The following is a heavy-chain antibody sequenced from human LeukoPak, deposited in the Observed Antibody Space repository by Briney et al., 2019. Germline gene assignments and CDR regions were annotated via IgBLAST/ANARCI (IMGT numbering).Heavy chain of an antibody. V-gene: IGHV4-30-2*01. Sequence: PSQTLSLNCAVPGGSIRSGGYYWSWIRQPPGKGLEWIGYIYHSGSTYYNPPLKSRVTISVDRSKNQFSLKLSSVAAADTAVYYCARAGYNFYAMDVWGQGTTVTVSS. D-gene: IGHD2-2*02. CDR1: GGSIRSGGYY. CDR2: IYHSGST. J-gene: IGHJ6*02. CDR3: ARAGYNFYAMDV.